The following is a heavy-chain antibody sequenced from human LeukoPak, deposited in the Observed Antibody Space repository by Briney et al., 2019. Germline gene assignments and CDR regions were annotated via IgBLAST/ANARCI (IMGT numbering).Heavy chain of an antibody. J-gene: IGHJ5*02. D-gene: IGHD2-15*01. Sequence: GGTLRLSCTVSGFTFSSYSMNWVRQPPGKGLEWVSSISTSSSYIYYADSVTRRFTISRDNERNSLYLQMNTLRAEDTAVYSCARGADGVSSNSRGWFDPWGQGTLVTVSS. CDR1: GFTFSSYS. CDR2: ISTSSSYI. CDR3: ARGADGVSSNSRGWFDP. V-gene: IGHV3-21*01.